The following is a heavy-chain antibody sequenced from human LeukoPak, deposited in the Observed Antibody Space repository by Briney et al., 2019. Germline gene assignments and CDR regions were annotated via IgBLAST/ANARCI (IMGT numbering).Heavy chain of an antibody. V-gene: IGHV4-34*01. D-gene: IGHD2-2*01. J-gene: IGHJ6*03. Sequence: SETLSLTCAVYGGSFSGYYWSWIRQPPGKGLEWIGEINHSGSTNYNPSLKSRVTITVDTSKNQFSLKLSSVTAADTAVYYCASSTYQLPDYYYYYMDVWGKGTTVTVSS. CDR3: ASSTYQLPDYYYYYMDV. CDR1: GGSFSGYY. CDR2: INHSGST.